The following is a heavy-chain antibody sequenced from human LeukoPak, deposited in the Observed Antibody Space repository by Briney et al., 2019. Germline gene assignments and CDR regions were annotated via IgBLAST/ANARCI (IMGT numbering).Heavy chain of an antibody. J-gene: IGHJ4*02. CDR1: GFTFSGSA. Sequence: GGSLRLSCAASGFTFSGSAMHWVRQAPGKGLVWVSYINIDERITGYADSVKGRFTISRDNAKNTLYLQMNSLRAEDTAIYYCFREGGDWGQGTLVTVSS. CDR3: FREGGD. V-gene: IGHV3-74*01. D-gene: IGHD3-10*01. CDR2: INIDERIT.